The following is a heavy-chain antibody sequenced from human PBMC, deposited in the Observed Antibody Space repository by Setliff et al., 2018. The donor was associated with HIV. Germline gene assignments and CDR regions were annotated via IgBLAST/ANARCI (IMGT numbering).Heavy chain of an antibody. CDR2: IYYSGSS. CDR3: ARVPTTDYYDGSGYHAPLWYFDV. CDR1: GGSFSGYF. Sequence: SETLSLTCAVYGGSFSGYFRSWIRQHPGKGLEWIGYIYYSGSSSYKPSLKSRVTMSIDTPRNEFSLRLSSVTAADTAVYYCARVPTTDYYDGSGYHAPLWYFDVWGRGTLVTVSS. D-gene: IGHD3-22*01. J-gene: IGHJ2*01. V-gene: IGHV4-59*01.